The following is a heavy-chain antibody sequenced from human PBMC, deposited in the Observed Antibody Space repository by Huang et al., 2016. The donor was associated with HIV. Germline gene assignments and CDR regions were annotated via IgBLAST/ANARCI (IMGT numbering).Heavy chain of an antibody. CDR2: VYHSGTT. CDR3: VRDEVRLAVGSIDNWFDP. D-gene: IGHD1-1*01. Sequence: QVRLQESGPRLVQPSETLSLSCTVSGDSFRRHYWGWIRHPPGKGREWIGTVYHSGTTKYNPSLKSRTSISVDTSKNGFSLSITSVSAADTAVYFCVRDEVRLAVGSIDNWFDPWGQGALVTVSS. V-gene: IGHV4-59*11. CDR1: GDSFRRHY. J-gene: IGHJ5*02.